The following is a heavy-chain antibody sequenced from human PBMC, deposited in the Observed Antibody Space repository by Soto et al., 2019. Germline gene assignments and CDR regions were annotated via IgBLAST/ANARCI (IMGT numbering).Heavy chain of an antibody. D-gene: IGHD2-2*01. CDR3: ARHIVVVPGIDYYYGMDV. CDR1: GYSFTSYW. Sequence: PGESLKISCKGSGYSFTSYWIGWVRQMPGKGLEWMGIIYPGDSDTRYSPSFQGQVTISADKSISTAYLQWSSLKASDTAMYYCARHIVVVPGIDYYYGMDVWGQGTTVTVSS. CDR2: IYPGDSDT. J-gene: IGHJ6*02. V-gene: IGHV5-51*01.